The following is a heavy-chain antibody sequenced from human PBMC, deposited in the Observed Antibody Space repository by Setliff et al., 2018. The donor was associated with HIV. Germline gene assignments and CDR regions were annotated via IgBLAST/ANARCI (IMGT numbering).Heavy chain of an antibody. J-gene: IGHJ3*02. D-gene: IGHD6-19*01. CDR2: ISGTGDHT. Sequence: GGSLRLSCAASGFTFNTYWMSWVRQAPGKGLEWVSSISGTGDHTAYADSVKGRFTISRDNSKNTIYLHMNSLRADDTAVYYCTKDLRRKWLVDDAYEMWGQGTMVTVSS. CDR3: TKDLRRKWLVDDAYEM. CDR1: GFTFNTYW. V-gene: IGHV3-23*01.